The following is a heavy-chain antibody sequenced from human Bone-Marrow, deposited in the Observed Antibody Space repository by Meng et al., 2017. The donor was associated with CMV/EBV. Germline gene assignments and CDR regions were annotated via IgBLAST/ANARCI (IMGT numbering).Heavy chain of an antibody. J-gene: IGHJ6*02. CDR2: INHSGST. D-gene: IGHD2-8*01. CDR1: GGSFSGYY. CDR3: ARAGRIGVGMDV. V-gene: IGHV4-34*01. Sequence: SETLSLTCAVYGGSFSGYYWSWIRQPPGKGLEWIGEINHSGSTNYNPSLKSRVTISVDTSKNQFSLKLSSVTAADTAVYYCARAGRIGVGMDVWGQGTTVTASS.